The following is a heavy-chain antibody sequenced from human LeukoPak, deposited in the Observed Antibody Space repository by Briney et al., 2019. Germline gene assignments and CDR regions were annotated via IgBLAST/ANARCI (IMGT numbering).Heavy chain of an antibody. Sequence: SETLSLTCAVYGGSFSGYYWSWIRQPPGKGPEWIGEINHSGSTNYNPSLKSRVTISADTSKNQFSLKLSSVTAADTAVYYCARCTVVFDYWGQGTLVTVSS. CDR3: ARCTVVFDY. CDR1: GGSFSGYY. V-gene: IGHV4-34*01. D-gene: IGHD4-23*01. CDR2: INHSGST. J-gene: IGHJ4*02.